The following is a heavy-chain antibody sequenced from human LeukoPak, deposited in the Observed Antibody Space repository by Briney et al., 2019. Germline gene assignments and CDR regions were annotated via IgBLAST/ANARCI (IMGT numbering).Heavy chain of an antibody. J-gene: IGHJ4*01. V-gene: IGHV3-11*04. CDR2: ISAGGYPI. CDR3: VMTAGPPTDH. Sequence: PGGSLRLSCTGSGFTFNDYYMSWVRQAPGKGLEWLSFISAGGYPIYYADSVRGRFTISRDTAKNSLYLQMNSLRVEDTAVYYCVMTAGPPTDHWSQGALVTVSS. CDR1: GFTFNDYY.